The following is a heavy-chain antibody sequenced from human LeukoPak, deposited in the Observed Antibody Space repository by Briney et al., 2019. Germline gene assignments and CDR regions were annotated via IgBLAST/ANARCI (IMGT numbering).Heavy chain of an antibody. CDR3: ARDATRGGDNDY. CDR2: INTDGSIT. CDR1: GFTFSSYW. Sequence: PGGSLRLSCAASGFTFSSYWMHWVRQAPGKGLVWVSRINTDGSITDYADSVKGRFTISRDNAKNTLYLQVNSLRAEDTAIYYCARDATRGGDNDYWGQGTRVIVSS. J-gene: IGHJ4*02. V-gene: IGHV3-74*01. D-gene: IGHD2-21*02.